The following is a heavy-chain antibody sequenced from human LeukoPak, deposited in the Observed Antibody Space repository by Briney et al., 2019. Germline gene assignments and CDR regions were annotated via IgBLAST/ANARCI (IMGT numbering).Heavy chain of an antibody. CDR1: GYTFTSYG. D-gene: IGHD3-16*02. CDR2: ISAYNGNT. J-gene: IGHJ4*02. Sequence: ASVKVSCKASGYTFTSYGISWVRQAPGQGLEWMGWISAYNGNTNYAQKLQGRVTMTTDTSTSTAYMELRSLRSDDTAVYYCARMEGDYVWGSYRLYYFDYWGQGTLVTVSS. CDR3: ARMEGDYVWGSYRLYYFDY. V-gene: IGHV1-18*01.